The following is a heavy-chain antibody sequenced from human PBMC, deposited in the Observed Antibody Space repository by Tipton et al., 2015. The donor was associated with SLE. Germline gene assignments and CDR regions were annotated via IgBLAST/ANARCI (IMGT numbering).Heavy chain of an antibody. J-gene: IGHJ4*02. V-gene: IGHV4-59*12. D-gene: IGHD3-3*01. CDR3: ATRRYDFWSGYQYYFDY. Sequence: TLSPTCTVSGGSISSYYWSWIRQPPGKGLEWIGYIYYSGSPNYNPSLKSRVTISVGTSKNQFSLKLSSVTAADTAVYYCATRRYDFWSGYQYYFDYWGQGTLVTVSS. CDR2: IYYSGSP. CDR1: GGSISSYY.